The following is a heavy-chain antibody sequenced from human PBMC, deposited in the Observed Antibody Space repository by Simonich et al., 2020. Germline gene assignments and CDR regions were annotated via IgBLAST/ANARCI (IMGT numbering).Heavy chain of an antibody. CDR1: GFTFSSYA. J-gene: IGHJ3*02. V-gene: IGHV3-23*01. CDR3: AKDLGGRITMIVVVIDTFDI. CDR2: ISGSGGST. Sequence: GGGLVQPGGSLRLSCAASGFTFSSYAMSWVRQAPGKGLEWVSAISGSGGSTYYADSVKGRFTISRDNSKNTLYLQMNSLRAADTAVYYCAKDLGGRITMIVVVIDTFDIWGQGTMVTVSS. D-gene: IGHD3-22*01.